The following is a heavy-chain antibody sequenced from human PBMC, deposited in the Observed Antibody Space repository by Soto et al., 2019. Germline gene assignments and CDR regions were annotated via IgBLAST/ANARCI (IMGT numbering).Heavy chain of an antibody. J-gene: IGHJ4*02. Sequence: GPTLVNPTQTLTLTCNFSGFSLSSIALGMGVGWIRQPPGKALEWLALIYWDDDKRYNPSLKSRLTITKDISQSQVVLTMTNMDAVDTGTYHSPNSSMATPGTIFFDYWGQGALVTISS. V-gene: IGHV2-5*02. D-gene: IGHD6-6*01. CDR3: PNSSMATPGTIFFDY. CDR2: IYWDDDK. CDR1: GFSLSSIALGMG.